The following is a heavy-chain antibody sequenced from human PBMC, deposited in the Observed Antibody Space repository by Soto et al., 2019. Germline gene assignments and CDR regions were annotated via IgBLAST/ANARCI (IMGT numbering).Heavy chain of an antibody. CDR1: QFSFSSYW. CDR2: INHDGSKT. J-gene: IGHJ4*02. CDR3: VREPWGFSGTWYDY. Sequence: GGSLRLSCAASQFSFSSYWMHWVRQVPGKGPAWVSRINHDGSKTEYADSVKGRFTISRDNTDNTLYLQMNSLRVEDTAMYYCVREPWGFSGTWYDYWGQGTLVTVSS. V-gene: IGHV3-74*01. D-gene: IGHD6-13*01.